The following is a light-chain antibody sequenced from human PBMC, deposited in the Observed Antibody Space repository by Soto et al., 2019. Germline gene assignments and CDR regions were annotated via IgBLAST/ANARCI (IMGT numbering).Light chain of an antibody. CDR1: SSNIGSNY. J-gene: IGLJ1*01. CDR3: SGWYDSLNGCYV. V-gene: IGLV1-47*02. Sequence: QSALTQPPSASGTPGQWVTISCSGSSSNIGSNYVYSYQQLPGTDPKLLIYSNNQRPSWVPARFSGSTSGTSASLAISGLRSADEDDYYCSGWYDSLNGCYVFGTGTKVTVL. CDR2: SNN.